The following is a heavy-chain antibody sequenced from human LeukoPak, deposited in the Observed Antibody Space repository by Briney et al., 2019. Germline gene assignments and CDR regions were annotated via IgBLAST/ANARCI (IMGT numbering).Heavy chain of an antibody. D-gene: IGHD3-10*01. CDR2: IYTSGST. CDR1: GGSISSGSYY. V-gene: IGHV4-61*02. Sequence: RSQTLSLTCTVSGGSISSGSYYWSWIRQPAGKGLEWIGRIYTSGSTNYNPSLKSRVTISVDTSKNQFSLKLSSVTAADTAVYYCASSGYWGQGTLVTVSS. CDR3: ASSGY. J-gene: IGHJ4*02.